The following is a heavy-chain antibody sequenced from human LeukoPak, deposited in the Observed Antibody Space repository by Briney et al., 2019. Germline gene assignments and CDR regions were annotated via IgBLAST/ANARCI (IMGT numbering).Heavy chain of an antibody. V-gene: IGHV4-39*02. CDR2: VYYTGGT. D-gene: IGHD6-6*01. CDR3: VSNSSSSPWFDP. Sequence: SETLSLTCTVSGGSITSYTHYWGWIRQPPGKGLEWIANVYYTGGTYYNPSLKSRVTISIDTSRNHFSLKLTSVIAADTAMYYCVSNSSSSPWFDPWGQGTLVTVSS. J-gene: IGHJ5*02. CDR1: GGSITSYTHY.